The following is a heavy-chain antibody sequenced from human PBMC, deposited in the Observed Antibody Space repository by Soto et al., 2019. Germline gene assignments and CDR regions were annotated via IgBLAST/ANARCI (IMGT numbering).Heavy chain of an antibody. J-gene: IGHJ4*02. Sequence: QVQLVQSGAEVKKPGASVKVSCKASGYDFSSYGISWVRQAPGQGLEWMGWISASKGNRDYAQHFQGRVTMTSDTSRTTAYMELRSLRSDDTAVYYCVRDPQRNDYWGQGTLVNVSS. CDR3: VRDPQRNDY. V-gene: IGHV1-18*04. CDR1: GYDFSSYG. CDR2: ISASKGNR. D-gene: IGHD2-2*01.